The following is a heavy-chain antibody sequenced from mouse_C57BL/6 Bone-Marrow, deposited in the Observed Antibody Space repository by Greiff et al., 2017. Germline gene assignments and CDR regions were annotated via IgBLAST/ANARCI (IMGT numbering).Heavy chain of an antibody. D-gene: IGHD1-1*01. CDR3: ARRAYGSTWYFDV. CDR2: IYPRSGNT. V-gene: IGHV1-81*01. CDR1: GYTFTSYG. Sequence: VQRVESGAELARPGASVKLSCKASGYTFTSYGISWVKQRTGQGLEWIGEIYPRSGNTYYNEKFKGKATLTADKSSSTAYMELRSLTSEDSAVYFCARRAYGSTWYFDVWGTGTTVTVSS. J-gene: IGHJ1*03.